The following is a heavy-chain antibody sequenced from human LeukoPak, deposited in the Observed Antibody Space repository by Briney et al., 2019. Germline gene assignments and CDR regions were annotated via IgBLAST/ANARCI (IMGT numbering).Heavy chain of an antibody. D-gene: IGHD6-19*01. CDR3: ARDWGRRYSSGWYGDFDY. V-gene: IGHV3-30-3*01. CDR2: ISYDGGDK. Sequence: GGSLRLSCAAPGFTFSNYAMHWVRQAPGKGLEWVAVISYDGGDKYYADSVKGRFTISRDNSKNTLYLQMNSLRPEDTAVYYCARDWGRRYSSGWYGDFDYWGQGTLVTVSS. J-gene: IGHJ4*02. CDR1: GFTFSNYA.